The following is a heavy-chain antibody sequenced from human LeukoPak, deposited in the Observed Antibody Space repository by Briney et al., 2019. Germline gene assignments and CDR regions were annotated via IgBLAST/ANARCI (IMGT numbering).Heavy chain of an antibody. Sequence: SETLCLTCTVSGGSISSHYWSWIRQPPGKGLEWIGYIYYSGSINYNPSLKSRVTISVDTSKNQFSLKLSSVTAADTAVYYCARTSWLQSSYYFDYWGQGTLVTVSS. V-gene: IGHV4-59*08. D-gene: IGHD5-24*01. CDR3: ARTSWLQSSYYFDY. J-gene: IGHJ4*02. CDR2: IYYSGSI. CDR1: GGSISSHY.